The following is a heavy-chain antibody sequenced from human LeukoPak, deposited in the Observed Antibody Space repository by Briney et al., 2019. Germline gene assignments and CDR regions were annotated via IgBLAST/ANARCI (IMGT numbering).Heavy chain of an antibody. V-gene: IGHV4-59*08. D-gene: IGHD3-10*01. CDR3: ARRTRGLDY. CDR2: IYYTGST. Sequence: SETLSLTCTVSGGPISSYYWNWFRQPPGKGLEWIGCIYYTGSTSYSPSLKNRVTISLDTSKNQFSLKLFSVTAADTAVYYCARRTRGLDYWGQGTLVTVSS. J-gene: IGHJ4*02. CDR1: GGPISSYY.